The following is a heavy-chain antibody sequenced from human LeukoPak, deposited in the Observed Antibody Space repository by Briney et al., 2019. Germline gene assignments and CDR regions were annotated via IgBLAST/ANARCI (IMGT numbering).Heavy chain of an antibody. Sequence: SGTLSLTCAVSGVSISSHCWGWIRQPPGKGPEWIASICYTGSTEYSPSLKSRVTMSVDTPKNQFSLRLMSVTAADTAVYFCARDPSYYGSGRVRWFDPWGQGTLVSVSS. D-gene: IGHD3-10*01. J-gene: IGHJ5*02. CDR1: GVSISSHC. CDR3: ARDPSYYGSGRVRWFDP. V-gene: IGHV4-59*11. CDR2: ICYTGST.